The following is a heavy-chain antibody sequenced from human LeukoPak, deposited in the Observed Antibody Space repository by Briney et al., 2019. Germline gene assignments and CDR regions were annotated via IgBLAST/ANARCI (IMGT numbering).Heavy chain of an antibody. CDR3: ARRRGPKDRSFDY. D-gene: IGHD3-22*01. J-gene: IGHJ4*02. Sequence: GESLKISCKGSGYKFPTYWIGWVRQMPGKGLEWMGIIYPDDSDTRYSPSFQGLVTISADKSISTAYLQWSSLKASDTAMYYCARRRGPKDRSFDYWGQGTLVTVSS. CDR1: GYKFPTYW. V-gene: IGHV5-51*01. CDR2: IYPDDSDT.